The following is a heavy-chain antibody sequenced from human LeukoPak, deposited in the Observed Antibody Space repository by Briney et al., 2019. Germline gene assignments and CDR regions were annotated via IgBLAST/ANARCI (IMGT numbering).Heavy chain of an antibody. J-gene: IGHJ4*02. D-gene: IGHD3-3*02. CDR3: ARVRPAISY. Sequence: GGSLRLSCGASGFMFRSYWMSWVRQAPGKGLEWVANIKEDGSEKHHVDSVKGRFTISRDNAKNSLYLQMNSLRAEGTAVYYCARVRPAISYWGQGTLVTVSS. V-gene: IGHV3-7*01. CDR1: GFMFRSYW. CDR2: IKEDGSEK.